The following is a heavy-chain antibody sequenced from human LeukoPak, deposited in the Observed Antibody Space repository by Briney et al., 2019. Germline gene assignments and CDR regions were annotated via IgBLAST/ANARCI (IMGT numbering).Heavy chain of an antibody. CDR1: GFTFSSYA. D-gene: IGHD2-15*01. V-gene: IGHV3-23*01. CDR3: AMNPRGYCSGGSCYSDY. J-gene: IGHJ4*02. CDR2: ISGSGGST. Sequence: PGGSLRLSCAASGFTFSSYAMSWVRQAPGKGLEWVSAISGSGGSTYYADSVKGRFTISRDNSKNTLYLQMNSLRAEDTAVYYCAMNPRGYCSGGSCYSDYWGQGTLATVSS.